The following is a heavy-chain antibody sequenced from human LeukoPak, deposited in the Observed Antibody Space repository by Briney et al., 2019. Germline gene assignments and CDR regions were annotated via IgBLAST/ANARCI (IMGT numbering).Heavy chain of an antibody. Sequence: GGSLRLSCAASGFTFNTYAMSWVRQAPGKGLEWVSTISGSGGSTSYADSVKGRFTISRDNSKNTLYLQMSSLRAEDTAVYFCAKLLGYSSRSDNYWGQGTLATVSS. CDR1: GFTFNTYA. V-gene: IGHV3-23*01. J-gene: IGHJ4*02. CDR2: ISGSGGST. D-gene: IGHD6-13*01. CDR3: AKLLGYSSRSDNY.